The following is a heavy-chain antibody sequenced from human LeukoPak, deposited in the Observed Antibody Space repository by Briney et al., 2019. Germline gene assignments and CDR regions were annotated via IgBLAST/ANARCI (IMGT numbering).Heavy chain of an antibody. CDR2: IYYSGST. CDR1: GGSINSYY. V-gene: IGHV4-59*01. Sequence: SETLSLTCTVSGGSINSYYWSWIRQPPGKGLEWIGYIYYSGSTNYNPSLKSRVTISVDTSKNQFSLRLSSVTAADTAVYYCARENYDKGFDYWGQGTLVTVSS. D-gene: IGHD3-22*01. CDR3: ARENYDKGFDY. J-gene: IGHJ4*02.